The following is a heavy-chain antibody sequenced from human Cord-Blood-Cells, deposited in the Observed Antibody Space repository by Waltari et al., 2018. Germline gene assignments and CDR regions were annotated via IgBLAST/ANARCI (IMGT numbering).Heavy chain of an antibody. D-gene: IGHD4-17*01. Sequence: EVQLVESGGGLVQPGGSLRLSCAASGFTFSSFWMRWVRQAPGKGLEWVANIKQDGSEKYYVDSVKGRFTISRDNAKNSLYLQMNSLRAEDTAVYYCARDGSYGDYDYWGQGTLVTVSS. CDR2: IKQDGSEK. CDR1: GFTFSSFW. CDR3: ARDGSYGDYDY. J-gene: IGHJ4*02. V-gene: IGHV3-7*01.